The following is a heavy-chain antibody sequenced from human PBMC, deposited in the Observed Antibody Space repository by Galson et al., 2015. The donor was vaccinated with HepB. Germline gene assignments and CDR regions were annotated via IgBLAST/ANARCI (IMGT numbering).Heavy chain of an antibody. CDR3: ASSDFWSGYSFDQ. V-gene: IGHV1-2*02. Sequence: SVKVSCKVSGYTFTVYYLHWVRQAPGQGLEWMGWINPNSGGTNYAQKFQGRVTMTRDTSISTAYMELSRLRSDDTAVYYCASSDFWSGYSFDQWGQGTLVTVSS. CDR2: INPNSGGT. J-gene: IGHJ4*02. CDR1: GYTFTVYY. D-gene: IGHD3-3*01.